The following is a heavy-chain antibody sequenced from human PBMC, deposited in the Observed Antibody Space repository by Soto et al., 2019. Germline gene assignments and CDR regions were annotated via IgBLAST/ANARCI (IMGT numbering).Heavy chain of an antibody. V-gene: IGHV4-34*01. CDR3: ARSNPRHSIYYYYYGMDV. CDR2: INHSGST. J-gene: IGHJ6*02. Sequence: SETLSLTCAVYGGSFSGYYWSWIRQPPGKGLEWIGEINHSGSTNYNPSLKSRVTISVDTSKNQFSLKLSSVTAADTAVYYCARSNPRHSIYYYYYGMDVWGQGTTVTVSS. CDR1: GGSFSGYY.